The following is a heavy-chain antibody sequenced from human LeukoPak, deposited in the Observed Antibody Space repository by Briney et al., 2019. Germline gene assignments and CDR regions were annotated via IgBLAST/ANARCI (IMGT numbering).Heavy chain of an antibody. CDR3: AVLRYFDWLSPSEGY. CDR1: GGSISSYY. CDR2: IYYSGST. Sequence: PSETLSLTCTVSGGSISSYYWSWIRQPPGKGLEWIGYIYYSGSTNYNPSLKSRVTISVDTSKNQFSLKLSSVTAADTAVYYCAVLRYFDWLSPSEGYWGQGTLVTVSS. D-gene: IGHD3-9*01. J-gene: IGHJ4*02. V-gene: IGHV4-59*12.